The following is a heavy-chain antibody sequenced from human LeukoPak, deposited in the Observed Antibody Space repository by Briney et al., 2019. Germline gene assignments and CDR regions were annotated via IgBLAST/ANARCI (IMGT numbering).Heavy chain of an antibody. CDR3: ARDLFTAHCSGGSCYCINYYYYYYMDV. V-gene: IGHV1-2*02. D-gene: IGHD2-15*01. J-gene: IGHJ6*03. CDR2: INPNSGGT. CDR1: GYTFTGYY. Sequence: ASVKVSCKASGYTFTGYYMHWVRQAPGQGLEWMGWINPNSGGTNYAQKFQGRVTMTRDTSISTAYMELSRLRSDDTAVYYCARDLFTAHCSGGSCYCINYYYYYYMDVWGKGTTVTISS.